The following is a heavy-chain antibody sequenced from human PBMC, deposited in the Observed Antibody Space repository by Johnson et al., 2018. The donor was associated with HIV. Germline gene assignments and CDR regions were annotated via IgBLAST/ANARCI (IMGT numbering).Heavy chain of an antibody. CDR3: ARATVTPSDAFDF. J-gene: IGHJ3*01. CDR1: GFSVSDSY. V-gene: IGHV3-66*01. D-gene: IGHD4-17*01. Sequence: VQLVESGGGLVQPGGSLRLSCGASGFSVSDSYMNWVRQAPGQGLEWVSVLYSGGTTYYADSVKGRFTISRDNSKNTLFLQMNSLRAEDTAVYYCARATVTPSDAFDFWGQGTMVTVSS. CDR2: LYSGGTT.